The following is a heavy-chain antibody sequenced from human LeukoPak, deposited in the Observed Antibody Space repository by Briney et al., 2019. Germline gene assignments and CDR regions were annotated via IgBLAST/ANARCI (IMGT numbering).Heavy chain of an antibody. J-gene: IGHJ4*02. Sequence: GGSLRLSCAASGFTFSNYAMSWVRQAPGKGLEWVSDINGSGGSTYYADSVKGRFTISRDNSKNTLYLQMNSLRPEDTAVYYCAKDQGYSYGYVSYWGQGTLVTVSS. D-gene: IGHD5-18*01. CDR3: AKDQGYSYGYVSY. CDR1: GFTFSNYA. CDR2: INGSGGST. V-gene: IGHV3-23*01.